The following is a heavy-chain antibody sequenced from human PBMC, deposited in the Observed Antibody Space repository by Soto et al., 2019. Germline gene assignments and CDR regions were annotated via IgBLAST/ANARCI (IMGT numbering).Heavy chain of an antibody. J-gene: IGHJ4*02. CDR1: GFTFSSYA. D-gene: IGHD3-10*01. CDR2: ISGSGGST. Sequence: GGSLRLSCAASGFTFSSYAMSWVRQAPGKGLEWVSAISGSGGSTYYADSVKGRFTISRDNSKNTLYLQMNSLRAEDTAVYYCAKVRGWFGEPYYFDYWGQGTLVTVSS. V-gene: IGHV3-23*01. CDR3: AKVRGWFGEPYYFDY.